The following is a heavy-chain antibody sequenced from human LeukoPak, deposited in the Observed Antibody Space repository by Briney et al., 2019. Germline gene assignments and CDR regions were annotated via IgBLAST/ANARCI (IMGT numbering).Heavy chain of an antibody. J-gene: IGHJ5*02. CDR1: GVSFSGYY. V-gene: IGHV4-34*01. Sequence: PSETLSLTCAVYGVSFSGYYWSWIRQPPGKGLEWVGEINHSGSTNYNPSLKSRVTISVDTSKNQFSLKLSSVTAADTAVYYCARGVIYYGSGSYYKSSAWFDPWGQGTLVTVSS. CDR3: ARGVIYYGSGSYYKSSAWFDP. D-gene: IGHD3-10*01. CDR2: INHSGST.